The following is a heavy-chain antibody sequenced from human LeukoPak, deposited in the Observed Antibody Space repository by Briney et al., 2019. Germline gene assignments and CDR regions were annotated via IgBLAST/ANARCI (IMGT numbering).Heavy chain of an antibody. CDR2: LTSTSYAM. CDR3: ARVAPGHDVGRGYFDY. Sequence: GGSLRLSCAASAFIFNTYSMNWVRQAPGKGLEWLSYLTSTSYAMYYADSVKGRFTISRDNARDSLYLQMNSLRAEDTAVYYCARVAPGHDVGRGYFDYWGQGTLVTVSS. V-gene: IGHV3-48*01. J-gene: IGHJ4*02. D-gene: IGHD2-21*01. CDR1: AFIFNTYS.